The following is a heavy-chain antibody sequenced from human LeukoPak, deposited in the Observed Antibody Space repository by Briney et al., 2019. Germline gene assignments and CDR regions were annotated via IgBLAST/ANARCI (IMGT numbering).Heavy chain of an antibody. CDR1: GGSFSGYY. Sequence: SETLSLTCAVYGGSFSGYYWSWIRQPPGKGLEWIGEINHSGSTNYNPSLKSRVTISVDTSKNQFSLKLSSVAAADTAVYYCARGLGGAFDIWGQGTMVTVSS. D-gene: IGHD2-15*01. CDR2: INHSGST. CDR3: ARGLGGAFDI. V-gene: IGHV4-34*01. J-gene: IGHJ3*02.